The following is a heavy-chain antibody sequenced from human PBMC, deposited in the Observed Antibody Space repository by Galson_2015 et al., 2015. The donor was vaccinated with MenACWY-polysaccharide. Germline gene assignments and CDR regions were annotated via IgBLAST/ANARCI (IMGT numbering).Heavy chain of an antibody. D-gene: IGHD6-13*01. J-gene: IGHJ4*02. CDR2: IRYDGRDK. CDR3: AKDRTAAASDGDY. CDR1: GFTFSSYT. Sequence: SLRLSCAASGFTFSSYTMSWVRQAPGKGLKWVAFIRYDGRDKYYADSVKGRFTLSRDNSKNTLYLQMDSLRAEDTAVYYCAKDRTAAASDGDYWGQGTLVTVSS. V-gene: IGHV3-30*02.